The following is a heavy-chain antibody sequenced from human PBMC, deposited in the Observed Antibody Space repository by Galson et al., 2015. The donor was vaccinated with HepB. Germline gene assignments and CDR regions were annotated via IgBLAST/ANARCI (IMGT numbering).Heavy chain of an antibody. V-gene: IGHV3-74*01. CDR1: GFTFSSYW. CDR3: ARALGATNRARFDP. D-gene: IGHD5-24*01. J-gene: IGHJ5*02. CDR2: INSDGSST. Sequence: SLRLSCAASGFTFSSYWMHWVRQAPGKGLVWVSRINSDGSSTSNADSVKGRFTISRDNAKNTLYLQMNSLRAEDTAVYYCARALGATNRARFDPWGQGTLVTVSS.